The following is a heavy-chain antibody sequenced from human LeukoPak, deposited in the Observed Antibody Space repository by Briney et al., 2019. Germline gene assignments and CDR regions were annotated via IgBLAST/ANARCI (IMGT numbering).Heavy chain of an antibody. V-gene: IGHV4-59*01. CDR2: IYYSGST. CDR3: ARGRDYGGYYFDY. J-gene: IGHJ4*02. D-gene: IGHD4-17*01. CDR1: GGSISSYY. Sequence: SETLFLNCTVSGGSISSYYWSWIRQPPGKGLEWIGYIYYSGSTNYNPSLKSRVTISVDTSKNQFSLKLSSVTAADTAVYYCARGRDYGGYYFDYWGQGTLVTVSS.